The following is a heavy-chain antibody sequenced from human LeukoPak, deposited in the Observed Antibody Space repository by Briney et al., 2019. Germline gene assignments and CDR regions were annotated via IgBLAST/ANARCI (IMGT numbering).Heavy chain of an antibody. Sequence: PSDTLSLTCAVSGGYISSSNWWRWVRQPPGKGLEWIGEIYLYGSTNYDPSFKSRVTISVDKSKDQFSLQLSSVTAADTAVYYCARNIVVTNYYNYGMDVWGQGTTVTVSS. J-gene: IGHJ6*02. D-gene: IGHD5-12*01. CDR1: GGYISSSNW. V-gene: IGHV4-4*02. CDR3: ARNIVVTNYYNYGMDV. CDR2: IYLYGST.